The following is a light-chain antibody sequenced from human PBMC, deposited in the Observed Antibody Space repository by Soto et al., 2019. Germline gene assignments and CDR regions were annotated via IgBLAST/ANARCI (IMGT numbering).Light chain of an antibody. CDR2: DAS. CDR3: QQYNSYWP. Sequence: DIRMTQSPSTLSASVLDIVTITSRASQRISSWLAWYQQKPGKASKRLIYDASSLESGVPSRFSGSGSGTEFTLTIRSLQTDDFATYYCQQYNSYWPFGQGTKVDI. V-gene: IGKV1-5*01. CDR1: QRISSW. J-gene: IGKJ1*01.